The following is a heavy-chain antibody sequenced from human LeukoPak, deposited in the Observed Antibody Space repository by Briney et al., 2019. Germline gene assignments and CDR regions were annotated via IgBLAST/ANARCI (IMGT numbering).Heavy chain of an antibody. CDR2: VDPEDGET. V-gene: IGHV1-69-2*01. J-gene: IGHJ4*02. Sequence: ASVKVSCKVSGYTFTDYYMHWVQQAPGKGLKWMGLVDPEDGETIYAEKFQGRVTITADTSTDTAYMELSSLRSEDTAEYYCATALIMYYDFWSGPFDYWGQGTLVTVSP. CDR1: GYTFTDYY. CDR3: ATALIMYYDFWSGPFDY. D-gene: IGHD3-3*01.